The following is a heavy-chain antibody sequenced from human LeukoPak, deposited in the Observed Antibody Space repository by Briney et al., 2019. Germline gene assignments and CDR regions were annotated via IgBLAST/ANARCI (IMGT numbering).Heavy chain of an antibody. CDR3: ARGSRSSSWPYYFDY. CDR2: INPNSGGI. CDR1: GYTFTSYD. J-gene: IGHJ4*02. D-gene: IGHD6-13*01. V-gene: IGHV1-2*02. Sequence: ASVKVSCKASGYTFTSYDINWVRQATEQGLEWMGWINPNSGGINYAQKFQGRVTMTRDTSISTAYMELSRLRSDDTAVYYCARGSRSSSWPYYFDYWGQGTLVTVSS.